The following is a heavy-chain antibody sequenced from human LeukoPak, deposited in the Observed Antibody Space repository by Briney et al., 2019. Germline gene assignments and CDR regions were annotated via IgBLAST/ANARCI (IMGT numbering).Heavy chain of an antibody. CDR3: ARPPLHPTYSSSWYFDY. J-gene: IGHJ4*02. CDR1: GFTFSSYA. CDR2: ISGSGGST. Sequence: GGSLRLSCAASGFTFSSYAMSWVRQVPGKGLEWVSAISGSGGSTYYADSVKGRFTISRDNSKNSLYLQMNSLRAEDTAVYYCARPPLHPTYSSSWYFDYWGQGTLVTVSS. D-gene: IGHD6-13*01. V-gene: IGHV3-23*01.